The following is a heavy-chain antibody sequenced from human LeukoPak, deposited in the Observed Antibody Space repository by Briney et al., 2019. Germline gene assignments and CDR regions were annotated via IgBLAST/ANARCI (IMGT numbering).Heavy chain of an antibody. J-gene: IGHJ6*02. CDR3: ARELSDGMDV. V-gene: IGHV4-30-2*01. CDR1: GGSFSGYS. CDR2: IYHSGST. Sequence: SETLSLTCAVYGGSFSGYSWSWIRQPPGKGLEWIGYIYHSGSTYYNPSLKSRVTISVDRSKNQFPLKLSSVTAADTAVYYCARELSDGMDVWGQGTTVTVSS.